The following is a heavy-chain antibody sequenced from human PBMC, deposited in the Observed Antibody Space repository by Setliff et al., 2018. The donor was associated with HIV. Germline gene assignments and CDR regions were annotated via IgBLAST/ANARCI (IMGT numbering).Heavy chain of an antibody. J-gene: IGHJ4*02. D-gene: IGHD5-18*01. CDR2: MYYSGST. V-gene: IGHV4-39*07. CDR1: GGSISSSSYY. Sequence: SETLSLTCTVSGGSISSSSYYWGWVRQPPGKGLEWIGSMYYSGSTYYTPSLKSRITISLDTSKNQFSLRMRSVTAADTAVYYCARVFVDAAVLRVLEYYFDSWGRGTLVTVSS. CDR3: ARVFVDAAVLRVLEYYFDS.